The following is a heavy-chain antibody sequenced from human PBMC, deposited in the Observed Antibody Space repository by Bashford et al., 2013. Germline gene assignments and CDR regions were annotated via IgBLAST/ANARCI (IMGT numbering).Heavy chain of an antibody. CDR3: ARPLAVAGTNYFDY. Sequence: GGPVRLSCAASGFTFSGFAMHWVRQAPGKGLEWVAVISNDGTRQDYMDSVKGRFTISRDDAKNSLNLLMTSLRAEDTAVYYCARPLAVAGTNYFDYWGQGTLVTVSS. V-gene: IGHV3-30*04. J-gene: IGHJ4*02. D-gene: IGHD6-19*01. CDR2: ISNDGTRQ. CDR1: GFTFSGFA.